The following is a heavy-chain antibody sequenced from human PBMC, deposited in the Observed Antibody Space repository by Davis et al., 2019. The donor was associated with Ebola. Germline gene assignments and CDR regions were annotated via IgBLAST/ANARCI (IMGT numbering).Heavy chain of an antibody. CDR1: GYTFTSYG. CDR3: ASGDGRGRSYDMDV. J-gene: IGHJ6*03. Sequence: AASVKVSCKASGYTFTSYGISWVRQAPGQGLEWMGWISAYNGNTNYAQKLQGRVTMTTDTSTSTAYMELRSLRSDDTAFYYCASGDGRGRSYDMDVWGQGTTVTVSS. CDR2: ISAYNGNT. V-gene: IGHV1-18*01. D-gene: IGHD3/OR15-3a*01.